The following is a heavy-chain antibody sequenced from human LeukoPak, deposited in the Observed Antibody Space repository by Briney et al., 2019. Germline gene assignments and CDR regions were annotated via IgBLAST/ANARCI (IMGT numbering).Heavy chain of an antibody. CDR1: GGTFSSYA. D-gene: IGHD3-9*01. Sequence: ASVKVSCKASGGTFSSYAISWVRQAPGQGLEWMGGIIPIFGTANYAQKFQGRVTITADESTSTAYMELSSLRSEDTAVYYCARGVERYFDFDYWGQGTLVTVSS. V-gene: IGHV1-69*13. J-gene: IGHJ4*02. CDR3: ARGVERYFDFDY. CDR2: IIPIFGTA.